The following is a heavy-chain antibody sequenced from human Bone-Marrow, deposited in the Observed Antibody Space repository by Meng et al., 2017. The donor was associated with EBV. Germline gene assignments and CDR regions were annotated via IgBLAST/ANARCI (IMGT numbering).Heavy chain of an antibody. D-gene: IGHD3-22*01. CDR2: ISSSSSYI. V-gene: IGHV3-21*01. J-gene: IGHJ2*01. Sequence: EVQLVESGGGLVKPGGSLRLSCAASGFTFSSYSMNWVRQAPGKGLEWVSSISSSSSYIYYADSVKGRFTISRDNAKNSLYLQMNSLRAEDTAVYYCARDSYYYDSSGYYTYWYFDLWGRGTLVTVSS. CDR3: ARDSYYYDSSGYYTYWYFDL. CDR1: GFTFSSYS.